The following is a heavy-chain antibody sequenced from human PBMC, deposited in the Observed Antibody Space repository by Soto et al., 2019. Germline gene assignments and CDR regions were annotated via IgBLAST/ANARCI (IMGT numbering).Heavy chain of an antibody. V-gene: IGHV3-23*01. Sequence: GGSLSLSCAASGFTFSSYAMSWVRQAPGKGLEWVSAISGSGGSTYYADSVKGRFTISRDNSKNTLYLQMNSLRAEDTAVYYCAKGGYDFWSGRPYYFDYWGQGTLVTVSS. CDR2: ISGSGGST. D-gene: IGHD3-3*01. CDR1: GFTFSSYA. J-gene: IGHJ4*02. CDR3: AKGGYDFWSGRPYYFDY.